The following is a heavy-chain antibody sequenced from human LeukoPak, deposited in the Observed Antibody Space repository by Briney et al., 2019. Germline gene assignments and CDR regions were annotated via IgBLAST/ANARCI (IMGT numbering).Heavy chain of an antibody. V-gene: IGHV1-2*02. D-gene: IGHD5-24*01. Sequence: GASVKVSCKASGYTFTGYYMHWVRQAPGQGLEWMGWINPNSGGTNYAQKFQDRVTMTRDTSISTAYMELSRLTSDDTATYYCAREKSNLVALNWLDPWGQGTLVTVSS. CDR1: GYTFTGYY. CDR2: INPNSGGT. CDR3: AREKSNLVALNWLDP. J-gene: IGHJ5*02.